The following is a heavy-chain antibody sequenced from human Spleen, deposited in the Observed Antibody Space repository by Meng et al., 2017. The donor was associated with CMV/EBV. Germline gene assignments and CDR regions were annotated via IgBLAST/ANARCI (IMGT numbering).Heavy chain of an antibody. CDR3: AREEYYYGMDV. V-gene: IGHV3-74*03. Sequence: GGSLRLSCAASGFTFSGYWMHWVRQAPGKGLVWVSRINGDGSITTYADSVKGRFTVSRDNAKNSLFLQMNSLRAEDSAVYFCAREEYYYGMDVWGQGTTVTVSS. CDR1: GFTFSGYW. CDR2: INGDGSIT. J-gene: IGHJ6*02.